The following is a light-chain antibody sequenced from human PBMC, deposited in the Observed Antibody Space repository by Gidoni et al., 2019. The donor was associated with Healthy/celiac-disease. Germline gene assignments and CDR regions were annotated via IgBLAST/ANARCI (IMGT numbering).Light chain of an antibody. Sequence: QSALTQPASVSGSPGQSITISCTGTSSDVGGYNYVSWYQQHPGKAPKLRIYEVRNRPSGVSNRFSGSKSGNTASLTISVLQAEDEADYYCSSYTSSSTVVFGGGTKLTVL. CDR1: SSDVGGYNY. J-gene: IGLJ2*01. CDR2: EVR. V-gene: IGLV2-14*01. CDR3: SSYTSSSTVV.